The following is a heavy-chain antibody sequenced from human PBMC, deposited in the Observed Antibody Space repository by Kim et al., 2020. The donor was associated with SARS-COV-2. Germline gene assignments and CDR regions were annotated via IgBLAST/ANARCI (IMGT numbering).Heavy chain of an antibody. CDR2: ISYDGSNK. CDR1: GFTFSSYA. Sequence: GGSLRLSCAASGFTFSSYAMHWVRQAPGKGLEWVAVISYDGSNKYYADSVKGRFTISRDNSKNTLYLQMNSLRAEDTAVYYCARVYSSGWYLFGAFDIWGQGTMVTVSS. J-gene: IGHJ3*02. D-gene: IGHD6-19*01. CDR3: ARVYSSGWYLFGAFDI. V-gene: IGHV3-30-3*01.